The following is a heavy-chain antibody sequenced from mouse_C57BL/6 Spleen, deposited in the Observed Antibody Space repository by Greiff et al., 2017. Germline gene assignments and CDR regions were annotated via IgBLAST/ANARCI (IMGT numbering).Heavy chain of an antibody. V-gene: IGHV1-69*01. CDR1: GYTFTSYW. CDR2: IDPSDSYT. Sequence: QVQLQQPGAELVMPGASVKLSCKASGYTFTSYWMHWVKQRPGQGLEWIGEIDPSDSYTNYNQKFKGKSTLTVDKSSSTAYMQLSSLTSEDSAVYDCARYYYGFYAMDYWGQGTSVTVSS. CDR3: ARYYYGFYAMDY. J-gene: IGHJ4*01. D-gene: IGHD1-1*01.